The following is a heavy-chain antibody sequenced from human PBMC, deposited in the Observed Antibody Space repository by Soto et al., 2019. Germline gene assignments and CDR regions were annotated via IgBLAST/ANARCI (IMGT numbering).Heavy chain of an antibody. CDR1: GFTFRSFT. CDR2: ISSNSAYI. Sequence: GGSLRLSCAASGFTFRSFTMNWVRQAPGKGLEWVSTISSNSAYIYYTDALMGRFTISRDNAKNSLHLQMNSLRAEDTAVYYCTRDASRDSSARGWFDPWGPGTLVTSPQ. J-gene: IGHJ5*02. D-gene: IGHD6-13*01. CDR3: TRDASRDSSARGWFDP. V-gene: IGHV3-21*01.